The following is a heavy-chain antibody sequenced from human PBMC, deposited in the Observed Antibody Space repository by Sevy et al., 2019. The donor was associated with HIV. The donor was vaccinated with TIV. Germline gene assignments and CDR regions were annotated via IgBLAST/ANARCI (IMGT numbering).Heavy chain of an antibody. CDR1: GFTFSTYW. V-gene: IGHV3-7*01. CDR2: IKQDGTDT. J-gene: IGHJ4*02. D-gene: IGHD3-16*01. CDR3: ARALADWGSFHYSS. Sequence: GGSLRLSCAASGFTFSTYWMTWVRRAPGKGLGWVANIKQDGTDTNYVDSVRGRFTISRDNGRNLLYLHMNSLRAEDTAVYFCARALADWGSFHYSSWGRGVLVTVSS.